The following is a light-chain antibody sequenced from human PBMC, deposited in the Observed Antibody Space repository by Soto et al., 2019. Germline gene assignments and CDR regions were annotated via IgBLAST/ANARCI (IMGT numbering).Light chain of an antibody. V-gene: IGKV2-28*01. Sequence: DIVMTQSPLSLPVTPGEPASISCRSSQSLLNSNGYNYLDWYLQKPGQSPQLLIYAASSLQSGVPSRFSGSGSGTHFTLTISSLQPEDFATYYCQQSYSTPHTFGQGTKLEIK. J-gene: IGKJ2*01. CDR1: QSLLNSNGYNY. CDR3: QQSYSTPHT. CDR2: AAS.